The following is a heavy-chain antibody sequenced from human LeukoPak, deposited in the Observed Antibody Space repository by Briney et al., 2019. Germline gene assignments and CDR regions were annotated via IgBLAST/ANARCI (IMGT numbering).Heavy chain of an antibody. CDR2: INPNSGGT. D-gene: IGHD6-19*01. J-gene: IGHJ5*02. CDR1: GYTFTGYY. Sequence: GASVKVSCKASGYTFTGYYMHWVRQAPGQGLEWMGWINPNSGGTNYAQKFQGRVTMTRDTSISTAYMELSRLRSDDTAVYYCAREAVAWYGGGFDPWGQGTLVTVSS. V-gene: IGHV1-2*02. CDR3: AREAVAWYGGGFDP.